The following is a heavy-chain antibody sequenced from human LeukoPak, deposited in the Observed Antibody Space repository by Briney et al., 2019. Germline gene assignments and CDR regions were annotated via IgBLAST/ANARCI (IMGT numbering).Heavy chain of an antibody. Sequence: SETLSLTCTVSGGSISSYYWSWIRQPAGKGLEWIGRIYTSGSTNCNPSLKSRVTMSVDTSKNQFSLKLSSVTAADTAVYYCARDGAYYDILTGYYLPYYYYGMDVWGQGTTVTVSS. CDR1: GGSISSYY. D-gene: IGHD3-9*01. CDR3: ARDGAYYDILTGYYLPYYYYGMDV. J-gene: IGHJ6*02. V-gene: IGHV4-4*07. CDR2: IYTSGST.